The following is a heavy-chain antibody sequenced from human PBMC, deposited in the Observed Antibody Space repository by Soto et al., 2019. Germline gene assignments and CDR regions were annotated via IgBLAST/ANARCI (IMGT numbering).Heavy chain of an antibody. CDR1: GFTFSTYW. CDR2: IKGDESNT. CDR3: ARGALRAYYLAY. Sequence: EAQLVESGGGLVQPGGSLRLSCAASGFTFSTYWMHWVRQAPGGGLVWVSRIKGDESNTNYADSVEGRFTISRDNAKNTLYRNMNSMRVEDTAIYYCARGALRAYYLAYWGQGVLVTVSS. V-gene: IGHV3-74*01. D-gene: IGHD3-10*01. J-gene: IGHJ4*02.